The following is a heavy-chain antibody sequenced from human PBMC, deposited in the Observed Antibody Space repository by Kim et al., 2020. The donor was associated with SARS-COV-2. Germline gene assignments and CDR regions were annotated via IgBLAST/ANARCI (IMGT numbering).Heavy chain of an antibody. Sequence: SDGSNKYYAGSVKGRFTISRDNSKNMLFLQMNSLRAEDTAVYYCANFESWGQGTLVTVSS. CDR2: SDGSNK. J-gene: IGHJ4*02. CDR3: ANFES. V-gene: IGHV3-33*06.